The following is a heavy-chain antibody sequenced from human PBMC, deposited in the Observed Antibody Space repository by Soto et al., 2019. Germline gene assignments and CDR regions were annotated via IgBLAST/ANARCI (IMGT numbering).Heavy chain of an antibody. V-gene: IGHV4-39*01. Sequence: SETLSLTCTVSGGSISSSSYYWGWIRQPPGKGLEWIGSIYYSGSTYYNPSLKSRVTISVDTSKNQFSLKLSSVTAADTAVYYCARRAGDLGVDAFDIWGQGTMVTVSS. J-gene: IGHJ3*02. CDR2: IYYSGST. D-gene: IGHD7-27*01. CDR1: GGSISSSSYY. CDR3: ARRAGDLGVDAFDI.